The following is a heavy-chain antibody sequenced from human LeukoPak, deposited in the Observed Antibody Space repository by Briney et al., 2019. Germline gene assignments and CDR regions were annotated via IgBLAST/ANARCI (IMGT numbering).Heavy chain of an antibody. CDR3: ARLLPAGQLGYFDY. Sequence: SETLSLTCAVSGYSISSGYYWSWIRPPAGKGLEYVGRVYLSGSTNYNPSLKGRVSISIDTSKNQFSLKLDSVTAADTAVYYCARLLPAGQLGYFDYWGHGTLVTVSS. D-gene: IGHD5-18*01. J-gene: IGHJ4*01. CDR1: GYSISSGYY. CDR2: VYLSGST. V-gene: IGHV4-38-2*01.